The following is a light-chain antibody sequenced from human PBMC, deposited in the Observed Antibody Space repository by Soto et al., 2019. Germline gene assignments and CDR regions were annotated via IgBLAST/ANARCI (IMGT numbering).Light chain of an antibody. J-gene: IGKJ1*01. Sequence: DIQMTQSPSTLSGSVGDRVTITCRASQTISSWLAWYQQKPGKAPKLLIYDASSLQNGVPSRFSGSGSGTEFTLTISSLQPDDFAAYYCQQYNSYSPWTFGQGTKVDIK. V-gene: IGKV1-5*01. CDR2: DAS. CDR1: QTISSW. CDR3: QQYNSYSPWT.